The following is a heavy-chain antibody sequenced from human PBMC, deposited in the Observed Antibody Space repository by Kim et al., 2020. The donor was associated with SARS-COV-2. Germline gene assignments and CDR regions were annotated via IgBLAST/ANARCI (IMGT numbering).Heavy chain of an antibody. J-gene: IGHJ6*02. V-gene: IGHV3-30*01. Sequence: KKDYHDSGKGRFTISRDNSKTKMYLQMNSLGAEDTAVYYCARSGYGSGMDVWGQGTTVTVSS. CDR2: KK. CDR3: ARSGYGSGMDV. D-gene: IGHD5-12*01.